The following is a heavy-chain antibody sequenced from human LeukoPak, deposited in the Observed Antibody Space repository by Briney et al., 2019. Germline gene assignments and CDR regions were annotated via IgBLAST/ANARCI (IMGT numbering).Heavy chain of an antibody. CDR3: ARAGGLRYFDWLFDD. V-gene: IGHV3-21*01. Sequence: GGSLRLSCAASGFTFSSYRMNWVRQAPGKGLEWVSSISSSSSYIYYADSVKGRFTISRDNAKNSLYLQMNSLRAEDTAVYYCARAGGLRYFDWLFDDWGQGTLVTVS. J-gene: IGHJ4*02. CDR1: GFTFSSYR. D-gene: IGHD3-9*01. CDR2: ISSSSSYI.